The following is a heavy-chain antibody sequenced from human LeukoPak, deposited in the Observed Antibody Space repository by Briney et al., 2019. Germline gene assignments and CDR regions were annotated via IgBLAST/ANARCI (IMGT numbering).Heavy chain of an antibody. D-gene: IGHD4-17*01. J-gene: IGHJ4*02. CDR3: ANGDYGIDY. V-gene: IGHV3-23*01. CDR2: ISGSGVST. CDR1: GFTFSSYW. Sequence: GGSLRLSCAASGFTFSSYWMSWVRQAPGEGLEWVSGISGSGVSTYYADSVKGRFTISRDNSKNSLYLQMNSLRAEDTAVYYCANGDYGIDYWGQGTLVTVSS.